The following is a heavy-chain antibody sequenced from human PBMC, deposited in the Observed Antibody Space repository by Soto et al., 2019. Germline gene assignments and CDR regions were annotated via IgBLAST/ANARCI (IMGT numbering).Heavy chain of an antibody. Sequence: GGSLRLSCAASGFTFSSYAMSWVRQAPGKGLEWVSAISGSGGSTYYADSVKGRFTISRDNSKNTLYLQMNSLRAEDTAVYYCAKGGGPEYSSSYWYFDLWGRGTLVTVSS. J-gene: IGHJ2*01. CDR1: GFTFSSYA. V-gene: IGHV3-23*01. D-gene: IGHD6-6*01. CDR2: ISGSGGST. CDR3: AKGGGPEYSSSYWYFDL.